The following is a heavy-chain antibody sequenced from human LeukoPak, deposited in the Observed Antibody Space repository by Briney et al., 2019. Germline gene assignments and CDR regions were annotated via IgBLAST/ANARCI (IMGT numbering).Heavy chain of an antibody. CDR2: INHAGST. CDR1: GGSFSIDF. V-gene: IGHV4-34*01. J-gene: IGHJ4*02. D-gene: IGHD5-12*01. CDR3: HTWQWLPFDD. Sequence: SETLSLTCAVYGGSFSIDFWSWIRQSPGRGLEWIGEINHAGSTTYNPSLESRLTMSLDTSTNQISLEMTSVTAADTGNCARHTWQWLPFDDWGQGTQVTISS.